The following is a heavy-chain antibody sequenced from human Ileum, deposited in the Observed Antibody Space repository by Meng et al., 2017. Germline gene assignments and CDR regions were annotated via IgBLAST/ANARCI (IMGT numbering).Heavy chain of an antibody. CDR2: IKSSGDIP. CDR3: AREYDNSYNFDY. V-gene: IGHV1-46*01. D-gene: IGHD5-24*01. CDR1: GNIFTSYH. J-gene: IGHJ4*02. Sequence: VLQVESGAEGKNPRASWKLSCKAYGNIFTSYHMHWCRQAPGQGPEWIGIIKSSGDIPIYAQNFQGRVTMTRETSTSTVYMELSSLRSEDTATYYCAREYDNSYNFDYWGQGTLVTVSS.